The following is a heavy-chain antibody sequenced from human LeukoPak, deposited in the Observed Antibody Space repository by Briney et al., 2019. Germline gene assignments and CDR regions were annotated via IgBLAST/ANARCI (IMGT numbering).Heavy chain of an antibody. Sequence: SGPTLLHPPQPLTLPYTFSGFSLRTPGGGGAWIRQPPGKALERLTLIFSNDDKRYSPSLKNRLTITKDTSKNQVVLTMTNMDPVDTATYYCAHTANSGWYEFDYWGQGTLVTVSS. CDR3: AHTANSGWYEFDY. D-gene: IGHD6-19*01. V-gene: IGHV2-5*01. CDR2: IFSNDDK. J-gene: IGHJ4*02. CDR1: GFSLRTPGGG.